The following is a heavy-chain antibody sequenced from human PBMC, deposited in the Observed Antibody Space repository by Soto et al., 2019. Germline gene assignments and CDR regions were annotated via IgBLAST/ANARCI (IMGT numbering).Heavy chain of an antibody. Sequence: PGGSLRLSCAASRFTFNNYAMNWVRQAPGKGLEWVSAISGSGGSSYYADSVRGRFTISRDNSRNTLYLQMNSLRAEDTPVYYCAQDLAEGGCSSAGCYMDGGFFDYWGQGRLVTVYS. D-gene: IGHD2-2*02. CDR3: AQDLAEGGCSSAGCYMDGGFFDY. V-gene: IGHV3-23*01. CDR1: RFTFNNYA. J-gene: IGHJ4*02. CDR2: ISGSGGSS.